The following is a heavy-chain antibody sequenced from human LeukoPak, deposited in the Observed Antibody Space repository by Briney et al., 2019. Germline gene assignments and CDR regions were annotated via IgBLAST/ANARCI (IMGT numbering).Heavy chain of an antibody. CDR3: ARGRLTRYSGSYYNYYYYMDV. CDR1: GGTFSSYA. J-gene: IGHJ6*03. CDR2: MNPNSGNT. Sequence: GASVKVSCKASGGTFSSYAINWVRQATGQGLEWMGWMNPNSGNTGYAQKFQGRVTITRNTSISTAYMELSSLRSEDTAVYYCARGRLTRYSGSYYNYYYYMDVWGKGTTVTVSS. D-gene: IGHD1-26*01. V-gene: IGHV1-8*03.